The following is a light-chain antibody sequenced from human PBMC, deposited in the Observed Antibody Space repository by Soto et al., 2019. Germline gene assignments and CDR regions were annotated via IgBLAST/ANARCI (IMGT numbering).Light chain of an antibody. Sequence: QSALTQPRSVSGSPGQSVTISCTGTGSDVGAYNYVSWYQQHPGKAPKFIIYDVSKRPSGVPDRFSGSKSGNTASLTITGLQAEDEAEYYCCSYVGSPYVFGTGTKLTVL. CDR1: GSDVGAYNY. CDR3: CSYVGSPYV. V-gene: IGLV2-11*01. J-gene: IGLJ1*01. CDR2: DVS.